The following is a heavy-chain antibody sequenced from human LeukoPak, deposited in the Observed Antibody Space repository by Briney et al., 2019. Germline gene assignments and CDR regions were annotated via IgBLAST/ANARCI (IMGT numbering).Heavy chain of an antibody. D-gene: IGHD6-19*01. CDR3: ARDLYSSGWTDAFDI. CDR2: IIPIFGTA. Sequence: SVKVSCKASGGTFSSYAISWVRQAPGQGLEWMGGIIPIFGTANYAQKFQGRVTITTDESTSTAYMELSSLRSEDTAVYYCARDLYSSGWTDAFDIWGQGTMVTVSS. V-gene: IGHV1-69*05. J-gene: IGHJ3*02. CDR1: GGTFSSYA.